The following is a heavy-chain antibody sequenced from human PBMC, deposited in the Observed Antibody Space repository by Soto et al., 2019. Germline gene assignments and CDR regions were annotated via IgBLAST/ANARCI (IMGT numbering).Heavy chain of an antibody. J-gene: IGHJ6*03. CDR1: GFTFSSYA. D-gene: IGHD5-12*01. CDR2: ISGSGGRT. V-gene: IGHV3-23*01. Sequence: EVQLLESGGGLVQPGGSLRLSCAASGFTFSSYAMSWVRQAPGKGLEWVSAISGSGGRTYYADSVKGRFTISRDNSKNTLYLQMNSLRAEDTAVYYCAKDNSGYDNYYYYMDVWGKGTTVTVSS. CDR3: AKDNSGYDNYYYYMDV.